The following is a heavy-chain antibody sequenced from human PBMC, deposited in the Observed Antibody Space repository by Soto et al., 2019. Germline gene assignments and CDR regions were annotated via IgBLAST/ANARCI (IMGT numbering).Heavy chain of an antibody. CDR3: ARGGYGDY. CDR1: GYAFTTYG. J-gene: IGHJ4*02. Sequence: QVHLVQSGAEVKKPGASVKVSCKGSGYAFTTYGITWVRQAPGQGLEWMGWISAHNGNTNYAQKLHGRVTVTRATSTSTAYMELRSRRSDETAVYYCARGGYGDYWGQGALVTVSS. CDR2: ISAHNGNT. D-gene: IGHD1-1*01. V-gene: IGHV1-18*01.